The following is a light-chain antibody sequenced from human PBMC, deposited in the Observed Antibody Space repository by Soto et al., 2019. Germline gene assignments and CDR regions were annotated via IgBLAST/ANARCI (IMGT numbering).Light chain of an antibody. Sequence: EIVMTQSPATLSVSPGDRATLSCRASQSVSSNLAWYQQKPGQAPRLLIYGASTTATGIPARFSGSGSGTEFTLTTSSLQSEDVAVYFCQQYNNWPPFTFGQGTKLEIK. J-gene: IGKJ2*01. CDR3: QQYNNWPPFT. CDR1: QSVSSN. V-gene: IGKV3-15*01. CDR2: GAS.